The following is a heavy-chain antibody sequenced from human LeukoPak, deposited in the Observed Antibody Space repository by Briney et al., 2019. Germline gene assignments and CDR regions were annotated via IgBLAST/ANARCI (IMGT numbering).Heavy chain of an antibody. CDR1: GFTFSSYA. CDR2: ISGSGGST. J-gene: IGHJ4*02. D-gene: IGHD6-19*01. Sequence: PGGSLRLSCAASGFTFSSYAMSWVRQAPGKGLEWVSAISGSGGSTYYADSVKGRFTISRDNSKNTLYLQMSSLRAEDTAVYYCARGGPVAGIYYFDYWGQGTLVTVSS. CDR3: ARGGPVAGIYYFDY. V-gene: IGHV3-23*01.